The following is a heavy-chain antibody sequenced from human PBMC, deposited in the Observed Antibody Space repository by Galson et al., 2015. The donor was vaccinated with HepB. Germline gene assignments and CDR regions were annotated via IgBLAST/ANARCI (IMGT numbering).Heavy chain of an antibody. J-gene: IGHJ4*02. Sequence: SLRLSCAASGFTFSNYWMTWVRQAPGKGLEWVANIQQDGSEKYYVDSVRGRFTIFRDNAKNSPYLQMNSLRAEDTAVYYCASAVSFSYYYDSSGYYYFDYWGQGTLVTVSS. CDR3: ASAVSFSYYYDSSGYYYFDY. CDR2: IQQDGSEK. D-gene: IGHD3-22*01. CDR1: GFTFSNYW. V-gene: IGHV3-7*01.